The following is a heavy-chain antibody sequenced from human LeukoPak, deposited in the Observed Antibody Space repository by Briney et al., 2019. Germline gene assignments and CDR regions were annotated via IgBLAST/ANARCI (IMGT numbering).Heavy chain of an antibody. CDR3: ARTLLAYDAFDI. J-gene: IGHJ3*02. V-gene: IGHV4-34*01. CDR2: INHSGST. CDR1: GGSFSGYY. Sequence: SETLSLTCAVYGGSFSGYYWSWIRQPPGKGLEWIGEINHSGSTNYNPSLKSRVTISVDTSKNQFSLRLSSVTAADTAVFYCARTLLAYDAFDIWGQGTMVTVSS.